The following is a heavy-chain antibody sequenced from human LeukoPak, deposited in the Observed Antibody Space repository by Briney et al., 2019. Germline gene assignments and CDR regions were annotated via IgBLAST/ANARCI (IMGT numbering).Heavy chain of an antibody. J-gene: IGHJ4*02. Sequence: PSETLSLTCAVYGGSFSGYYWSWIRQPPGKGLEWIGEINHSGSTYYNPSLKSRVTISVDTSKNQFSLKLSSVTAADTAVYYCARRYDSSGPTLDYWGQGTLVTVSS. CDR2: INHSGST. V-gene: IGHV4-34*01. CDR1: GGSFSGYY. CDR3: ARRYDSSGPTLDY. D-gene: IGHD3-22*01.